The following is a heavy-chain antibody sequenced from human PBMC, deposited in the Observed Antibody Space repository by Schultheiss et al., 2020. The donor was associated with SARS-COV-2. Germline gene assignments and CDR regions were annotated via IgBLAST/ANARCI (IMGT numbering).Heavy chain of an antibody. CDR1: GGSVSSGSYY. D-gene: IGHD5-18*01. CDR2: IYYSGST. J-gene: IGHJ6*02. V-gene: IGHV4-61*03. Sequence: SETLSLTCTVSGGSVSSGSYYWSWIRQPPGKGLEWIGYIYYSGSTNYNPSLKSRVTISLDTSKNHFFLKLTSVTAADTAVYFCARVDLETALVGGLDVWGQGSTVTVSS. CDR3: ARVDLETALVGGLDV.